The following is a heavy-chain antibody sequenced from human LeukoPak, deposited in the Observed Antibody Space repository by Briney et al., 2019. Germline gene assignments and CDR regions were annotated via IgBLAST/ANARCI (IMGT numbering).Heavy chain of an antibody. CDR3: AKDLTIFGVVIHYYYYYGMDL. CDR1: VFTLSSYS. Sequence: GGSLSLSCAPSVFTLSSYSMSCVRHAPGRGVECVFLICGDGGSTYHAHSVRGRFPISREHRKISLSLKMNSQRPQDTPLYYCAKDLTIFGVVIHYYYYYGMDLWGQGTRVTVSS. CDR2: ICGDGGST. D-gene: IGHD3-3*01. J-gene: IGHJ6*02. V-gene: IGHV3-43*02.